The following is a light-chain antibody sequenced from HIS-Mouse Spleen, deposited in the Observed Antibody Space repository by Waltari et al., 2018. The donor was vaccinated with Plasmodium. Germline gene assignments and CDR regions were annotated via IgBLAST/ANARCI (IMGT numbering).Light chain of an antibody. CDR1: KLGDKY. CDR3: QSWDSSTVV. V-gene: IGLV3-1*01. CDR2: QDS. Sequence: SYELTQPPSVSVSPGQTASITCSGDKLGDKYACWYQQKPGQSPVLVIYQDSKRPSGIPERVSGSHSGNTATLTISGTQAMDEADYYCQSWDSSTVVFGGGTKLTVL. J-gene: IGLJ2*01.